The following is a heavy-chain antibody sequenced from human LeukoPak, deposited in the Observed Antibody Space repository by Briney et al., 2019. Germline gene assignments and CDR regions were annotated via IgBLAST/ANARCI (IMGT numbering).Heavy chain of an antibody. CDR1: GYTFTSYD. J-gene: IGHJ6*02. V-gene: IGHV1-8*01. CDR3: ARDRGVGATSAAYGMDV. Sequence: ASVKVSCKASGYTFTSYDINWVRQATGQGLEWMGWMNPNSGNTGYAQKFQGRVTMTRNTSISTAYMELSSLRSEDTAVYYCARDRGVGATSAAYGMDVWGQGTTVTVSS. D-gene: IGHD1-26*01. CDR2: MNPNSGNT.